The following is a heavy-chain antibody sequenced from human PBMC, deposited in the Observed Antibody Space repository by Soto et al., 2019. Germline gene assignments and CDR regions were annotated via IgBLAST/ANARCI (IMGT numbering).Heavy chain of an antibody. CDR2: ISGSGGST. Sequence: GGSLRLSCAASGFTFSSYAMSWVRQAPGKGLEWVSAISGSGGSTYYADSVKGRFTISRDNSKNTLYLQMNSRRAEDTAVYYCAKAYYDYIWASHRCKTPPAAFDIWGQGTMVTVSS. V-gene: IGHV3-23*01. J-gene: IGHJ3*02. CDR3: AKAYYDYIWASHRCKTPPAAFDI. D-gene: IGHD3-16*02. CDR1: GFTFSSYA.